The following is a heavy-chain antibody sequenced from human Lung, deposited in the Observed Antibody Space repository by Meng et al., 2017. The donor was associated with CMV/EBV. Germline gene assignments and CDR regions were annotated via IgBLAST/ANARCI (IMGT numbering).Heavy chain of an antibody. J-gene: IGHJ4*02. CDR2: ISWDGGST. CDR3: AKDRAQDLAAGYSNYEFDY. CDR1: GFTFDDYT. V-gene: IGHV3-43*01. D-gene: IGHD4-11*01. Sequence: GESXKISXAASGFTFDDYTMHWVRQAPGKGLEWVSLISWDGGSTYYADSVKGRFTISRDNSKNSLYLQMNSLRTEDTALYYCAKDRAQDLAAGYSNYEFDYWGQGTLVTVSS.